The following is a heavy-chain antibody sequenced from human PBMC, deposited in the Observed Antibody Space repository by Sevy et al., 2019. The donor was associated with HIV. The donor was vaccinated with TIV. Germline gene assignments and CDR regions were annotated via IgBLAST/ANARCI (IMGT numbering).Heavy chain of an antibody. Sequence: GGSLRLSCVASGFTFDDYGMSWVRQVPGKGLEWVSSIIWNGGSKTYADSVKGRLIISRDNGKNSLYLQMNSLRAEDTALYFCAREKSCGGACYHFDYWGQGTLVTVSS. V-gene: IGHV3-20*04. CDR2: IIWNGGSK. D-gene: IGHD2-21*02. CDR1: GFTFDDYG. J-gene: IGHJ4*02. CDR3: AREKSCGGACYHFDY.